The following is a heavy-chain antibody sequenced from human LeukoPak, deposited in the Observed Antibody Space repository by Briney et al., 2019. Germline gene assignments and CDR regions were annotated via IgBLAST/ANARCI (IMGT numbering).Heavy chain of an antibody. J-gene: IGHJ4*02. CDR3: ARFGSRKKIVVVSWTYYFDY. CDR2: IYYSGST. V-gene: IGHV4-39*07. D-gene: IGHD3-22*01. CDR1: GGSISSSSYY. Sequence: SETLSLTCTVSGGSISSSSYYWGWLRQPPGTGLEWIGSIYYSGSTYYNPSLKSRVTISVDTSKNQFSLKLSSVTAADTAVYYCARFGSRKKIVVVSWTYYFDYWGQGTLVTVSS.